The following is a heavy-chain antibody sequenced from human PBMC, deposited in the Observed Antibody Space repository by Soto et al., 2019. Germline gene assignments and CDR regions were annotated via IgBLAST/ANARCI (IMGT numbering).Heavy chain of an antibody. CDR1: GFSLSTYHMG. Sequence: QITLKEAGPTRVRPAQTLTLTCDFSGFSLSTYHMGVAWIRQPPGKALEWLALIYWDDDKRYSPSLKDRLAISKDTSSNQVVLTITNIDPGDSATYFCAHAGDYDLLTFDHWGPGTMVTVSS. D-gene: IGHD4-17*01. J-gene: IGHJ4*02. CDR3: AHAGDYDLLTFDH. V-gene: IGHV2-5*02. CDR2: IYWDDDK.